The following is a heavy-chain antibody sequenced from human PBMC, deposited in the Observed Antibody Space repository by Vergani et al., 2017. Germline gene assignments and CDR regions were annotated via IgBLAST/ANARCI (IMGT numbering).Heavy chain of an antibody. CDR1: GGSFSGYY. D-gene: IGHD4/OR15-4a*01. J-gene: IGHJ5*02. Sequence: QVQLQQWGAGLLKPSETLSLTCAVYGGSFSGYYWSWIRQPPGKGLEWIGEINHSGSTNYNPSLKSRVTISVDTSKNQFSLKLSSVTAADTAVYYCARHPPLYGGWPNWFDPWGQGTLVTVSS. CDR2: INHSGST. V-gene: IGHV4-34*01. CDR3: ARHPPLYGGWPNWFDP.